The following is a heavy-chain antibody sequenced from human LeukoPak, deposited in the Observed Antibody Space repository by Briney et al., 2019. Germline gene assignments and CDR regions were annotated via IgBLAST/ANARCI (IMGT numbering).Heavy chain of an antibody. J-gene: IGHJ4*02. V-gene: IGHV1-69*01. Sequence: SVRVSCKASGGTFSSYAISWGRQAPGQGLEWMGGIIPIFGTANYAQKFQGRVTITADESTSTAYMELSSLRSEDTAVYYCARRGRDGYNYYFDYWGQGTLVTVSS. CDR2: IIPIFGTA. CDR1: GGTFSSYA. CDR3: ARRGRDGYNYYFDY. D-gene: IGHD5-24*01.